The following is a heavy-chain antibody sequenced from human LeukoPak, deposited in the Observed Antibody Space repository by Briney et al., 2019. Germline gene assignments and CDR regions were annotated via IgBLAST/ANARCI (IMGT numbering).Heavy chain of an antibody. Sequence: GASVKVSCKASGGTFSSYAISWVRQAPGQGLEWMGGIIPIFGTANYAQKFQGRVTITADESTSTAYMELSSLRFEDTAVYYCARDLRGSSGWYFWGQGTLVTVSS. J-gene: IGHJ4*02. V-gene: IGHV1-69*13. D-gene: IGHD6-19*01. CDR3: ARDLRGSSGWYF. CDR2: IIPIFGTA. CDR1: GGTFSSYA.